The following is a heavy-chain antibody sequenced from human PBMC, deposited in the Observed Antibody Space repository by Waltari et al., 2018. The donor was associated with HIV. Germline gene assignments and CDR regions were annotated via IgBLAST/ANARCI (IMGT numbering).Heavy chain of an antibody. CDR2: NSADKANT. CDR3: ARVKRNYFDSSGLHAFDI. V-gene: IGHV1-18*01. J-gene: IGHJ3*02. CDR1: GHNFRNSV. D-gene: IGHD3-22*01. Sequence: QVLLVQPGPEVKKPGASVMVSCKASGHNFRNSVITLVRQASGQGLEWMGWNSADKANTNTATKLPGRVPMTTDTSTSTAYMEMRSLRSDDTAVYYCARVKRNYFDSSGLHAFDIWGQGTMVTVS.